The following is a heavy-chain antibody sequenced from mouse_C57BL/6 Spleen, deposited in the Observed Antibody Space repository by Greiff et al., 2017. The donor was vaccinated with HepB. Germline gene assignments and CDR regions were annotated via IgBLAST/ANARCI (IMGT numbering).Heavy chain of an antibody. Sequence: QVHVKQSGAELVRPGASVTLSCKASGYTFTDYEMHWVKQTPVHGLEWIGAIDPETGGTAYNQKFKGKAILTADKSSSTAYMELRSLTSEDSAVYYCTRGAYSAMDYWGQGTSVTVSS. D-gene: IGHD2-10*01. CDR3: TRGAYSAMDY. J-gene: IGHJ4*01. CDR2: IDPETGGT. V-gene: IGHV1-15*01. CDR1: GYTFTDYE.